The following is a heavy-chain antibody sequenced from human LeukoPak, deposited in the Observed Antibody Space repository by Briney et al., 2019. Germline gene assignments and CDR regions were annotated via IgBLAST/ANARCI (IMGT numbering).Heavy chain of an antibody. Sequence: SQTLSLTCTVSGGSISSGDYYWSWIRQPPGKGLEWIGYIYYSGSTYYNPSLKSRVTISVDTSKNQFSLKLSSVTAADTAVYYCARDPGYSSGWVFDYSGQGTLVTVSS. D-gene: IGHD6-19*01. CDR2: IYYSGST. V-gene: IGHV4-30-4*08. CDR3: ARDPGYSSGWVFDY. J-gene: IGHJ4*01. CDR1: GGSISSGDYY.